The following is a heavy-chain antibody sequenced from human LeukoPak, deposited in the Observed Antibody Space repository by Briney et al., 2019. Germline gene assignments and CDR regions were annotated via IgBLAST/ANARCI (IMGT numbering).Heavy chain of an antibody. D-gene: IGHD6-6*01. CDR2: INPSGGST. Sequence: ASVKVSCKASGYTFTSYYMHWVRQDPGQGLEWMGIINPSGGSTSYAQKFQGRVTMTRDTPTSTVYMELSSLRSEDTAVYYCAREGPSEYGSRVAARNDYWGQGTLVTVSS. V-gene: IGHV1-46*03. CDR1: GYTFTSYY. J-gene: IGHJ4*02. CDR3: AREGPSEYGSRVAARNDY.